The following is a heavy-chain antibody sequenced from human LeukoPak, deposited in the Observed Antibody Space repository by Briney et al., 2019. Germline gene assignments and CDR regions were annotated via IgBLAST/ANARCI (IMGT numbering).Heavy chain of an antibody. D-gene: IGHD3-10*01. Sequence: ASVKVSCKASGYTYTGYYMHRVRQAPGQGLEWMGWINPNSGGTNYAQKFQGRVTMTRDTSISTAYMELSRLGSDDTAVYYCASSLEGSGSYSSASYAFDIWGQGTMVTVSS. J-gene: IGHJ3*02. CDR2: INPNSGGT. CDR3: ASSLEGSGSYSSASYAFDI. CDR1: GYTYTGYY. V-gene: IGHV1-2*02.